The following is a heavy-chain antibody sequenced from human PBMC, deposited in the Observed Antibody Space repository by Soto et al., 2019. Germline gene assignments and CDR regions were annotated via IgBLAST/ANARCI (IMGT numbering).Heavy chain of an antibody. CDR1: GESISSGYY. CDR2: INHSGST. Sequence: PSETLSLTCIVSGESISSGYYWSWIRQPPGKGLEWIGEINHSGSTNYNPSLKSRVTISVDTSKNQFSLKLSSVTAADTAVYYCARERNTIFGVVISLDVWGQGTTVTVSS. D-gene: IGHD3-3*01. V-gene: IGHV4-34*01. CDR3: ARERNTIFGVVISLDV. J-gene: IGHJ6*02.